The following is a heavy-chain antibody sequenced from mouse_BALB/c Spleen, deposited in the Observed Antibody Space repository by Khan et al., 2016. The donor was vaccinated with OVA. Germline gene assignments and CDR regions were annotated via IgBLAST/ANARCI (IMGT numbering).Heavy chain of an antibody. CDR3: ASHLTGSFAY. CDR2: INSDGYYT. V-gene: IGHV5-6*01. Sequence: EVELVESGGDLVRPGGSLKLSCAASGFTFSAYGMSWVRQSPDKRLEWVATINSDGYYTYSPDSLKGRFIISRDNAKNTLYLQMRSLKSEDTAMYYGASHLTGSFAYWGQGTLVTVAA. CDR1: GFTFSAYG. D-gene: IGHD4-1*01. J-gene: IGHJ3*01.